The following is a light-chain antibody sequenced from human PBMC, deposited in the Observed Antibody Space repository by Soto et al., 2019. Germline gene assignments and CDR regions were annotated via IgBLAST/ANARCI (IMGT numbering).Light chain of an antibody. J-gene: IGKJ4*02. CDR3: QQYGRSPPRT. CDR2: GAS. CDR1: QSVSSNY. Sequence: EIVLTQSPGTLSFSPGERATLSCRASQSVSSNYLAWYQQTPGQAPRLLIYGASSRATGIPDRFSGSGSGTDFTLTISSLEPEDFVVYYCQQYGRSPPRTFGGGTKVEIK. V-gene: IGKV3-20*01.